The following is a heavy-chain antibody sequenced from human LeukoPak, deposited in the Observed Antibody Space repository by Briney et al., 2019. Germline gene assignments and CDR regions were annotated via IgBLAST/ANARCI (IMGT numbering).Heavy chain of an antibody. D-gene: IGHD1-26*01. CDR2: ISWDGGST. V-gene: IGHV3-43*01. CDR3: AKDSSTGSYLTFDY. CDR1: GFTFDDYT. Sequence: GGSLRLSCAASGFTFDDYTMHWVRQAPGKGLEWVFLISWDGGSTYYADSVKGRFTISRDNSKNSLYLQMNSLRTEDTALYYCAKDSSTGSYLTFDYWGQGTLVTVSS. J-gene: IGHJ4*02.